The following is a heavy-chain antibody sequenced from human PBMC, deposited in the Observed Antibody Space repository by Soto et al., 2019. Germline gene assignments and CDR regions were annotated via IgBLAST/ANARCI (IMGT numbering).Heavy chain of an antibody. CDR2: IYHTGST. D-gene: IGHD3-16*01. V-gene: IGHV4-4*02. Sequence: PSETLSLTCTVSNGSITSSYWWGWVRQPPGKGLEWIGEIYHTGSTNYNPSLESRVTISVDNSKNLFSLRLNSVTAADTAVYYCGIADMITFGGITGPNDAFDRWGQGKMVT. CDR3: GIADMITFGGITGPNDAFDR. CDR1: NGSITSSYW. J-gene: IGHJ3*01.